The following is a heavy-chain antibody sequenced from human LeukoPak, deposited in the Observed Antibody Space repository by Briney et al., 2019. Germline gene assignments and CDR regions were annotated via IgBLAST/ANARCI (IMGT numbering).Heavy chain of an antibody. D-gene: IGHD6-6*01. CDR1: GGSISSYY. CDR2: IYTSGST. J-gene: IGHJ4*02. Sequence: SETLSLTCTVSGGSISSYYWSWIRQPAGKGLEWIGRIYTSGSTNYNPSLKSRVTISVDTSKNQFSLKLSSVTAADTAVYYCARSRIAARGGYYFDYWGQGTLVTVSS. CDR3: ARSRIAARGGYYFDY. V-gene: IGHV4-4*07.